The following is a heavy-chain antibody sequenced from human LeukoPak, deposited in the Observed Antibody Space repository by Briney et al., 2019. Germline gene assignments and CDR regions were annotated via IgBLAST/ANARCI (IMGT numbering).Heavy chain of an antibody. J-gene: IGHJ4*02. Sequence: SETLSLTCTVSGGSISDYYWSWIRQPPGKGLEWIGWIFGSGSSNYSPSLKSRLTISVDTSKNQFSLKLSSVTAADTAVYYCARVYGGDYGTVDYWGQGTLVTVSS. D-gene: IGHD4-17*01. CDR2: IFGSGSS. V-gene: IGHV4-59*01. CDR3: ARVYGGDYGTVDY. CDR1: GGSISDYY.